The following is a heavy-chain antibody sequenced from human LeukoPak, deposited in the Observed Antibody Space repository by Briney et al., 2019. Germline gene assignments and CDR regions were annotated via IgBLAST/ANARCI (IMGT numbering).Heavy chain of an antibody. Sequence: GGSLRLSCAASGFTFSSYEMNWVRQAPGKGLEWVSYISSSGSTIYYADSVKGRFTISRDNAKNSLYLQMNSLRAEDTAVYYCARGRLRRDPFDIWGQGTMVTVSS. D-gene: IGHD3-16*01. CDR1: GFTFSSYE. J-gene: IGHJ3*02. CDR2: ISSSGSTI. V-gene: IGHV3-48*03. CDR3: ARGRLRRDPFDI.